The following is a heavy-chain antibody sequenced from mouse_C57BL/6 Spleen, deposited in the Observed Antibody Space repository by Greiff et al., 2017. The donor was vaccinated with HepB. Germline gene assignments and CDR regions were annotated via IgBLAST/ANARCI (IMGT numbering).Heavy chain of an antibody. CDR3: ARKRMVKNYYAMDD. J-gene: IGHJ4*01. CDR1: GYTFTSYW. CDR2: IDPSDSYT. Sequence: VQLQQPGAELVMPGASVKLSCKASGYTFTSYWMHWVKQRPGQGLEWIGEIDPSDSYTNYNQKFKGKSTLTVDKSSRTAYMQRSSLTSEDSAVYYCARKRMVKNYYAMDDWGQGTSVTVSS. V-gene: IGHV1-69*01. D-gene: IGHD2-3*01.